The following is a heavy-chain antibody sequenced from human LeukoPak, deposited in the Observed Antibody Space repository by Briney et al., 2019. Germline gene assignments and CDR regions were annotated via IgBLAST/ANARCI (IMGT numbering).Heavy chain of an antibody. J-gene: IGHJ4*02. Sequence: ASVKVSCKASGYTFTGYYMHWARQAPGQGLEWMGWINPNSGGTNYAQKFQGRVTMTRDTSISTAYMELSRLRSDDTAVYYCARDWGAYYYESGTLSHFDYWGQGTLVTVSS. V-gene: IGHV1-2*02. CDR3: ARDWGAYYYESGTLSHFDY. D-gene: IGHD3-10*01. CDR1: GYTFTGYY. CDR2: INPNSGGT.